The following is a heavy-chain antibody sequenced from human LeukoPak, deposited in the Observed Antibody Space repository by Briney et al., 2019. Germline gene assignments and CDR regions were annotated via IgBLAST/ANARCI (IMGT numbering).Heavy chain of an antibody. CDR3: AREGRGSYYFDY. CDR1: GFTVSSNY. Sequence: QTGGSLRLSCAASGFTVSSNYMSWVRQAPGKGLEWVSVVYSGGSTFYADSVKGRFTISRDNSKNTLYLQVNSLRVEDTAVYYCAREGRGSYYFDYGGQGTLVTVSS. J-gene: IGHJ4*02. CDR2: VYSGGST. V-gene: IGHV3-66*01. D-gene: IGHD1-26*01.